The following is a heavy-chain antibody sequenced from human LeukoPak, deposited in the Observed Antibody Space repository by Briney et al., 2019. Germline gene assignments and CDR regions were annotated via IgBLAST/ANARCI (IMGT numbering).Heavy chain of an antibody. CDR1: GYSFTSYW. J-gene: IGHJ4*02. D-gene: IGHD3-9*01. V-gene: IGHV5-51*01. CDR2: IYPGDSDT. Sequence: GKSLKISCKGSGYSFTSYWIGWVRQMPGKGLEWMGIIYPGDSDTRYSPSFQGQVTISADKSISTAYPQWSSLKASGTAMYYCARLHYYDILTGYLYYFDYWGQGTLVTVSS. CDR3: ARLHYYDILTGYLYYFDY.